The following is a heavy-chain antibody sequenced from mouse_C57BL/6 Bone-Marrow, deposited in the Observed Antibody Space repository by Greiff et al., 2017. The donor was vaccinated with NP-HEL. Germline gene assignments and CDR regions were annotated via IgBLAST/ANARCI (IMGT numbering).Heavy chain of an antibody. CDR1: GYTFTSYW. CDR2: IDPSDSYT. Sequence: VQLQQPGAELVMPGASVKLSCKASGYTFTSYWMHWVKQRPGQGLEWIGEIDPSDSYTNYNQKFKGKSTLTVNKSSSTAYMQLSSLTSEDSAVYYCARDGNPSYYAMDYWGQGTSVTVSS. V-gene: IGHV1-69*01. J-gene: IGHJ4*01. D-gene: IGHD2-1*01. CDR3: ARDGNPSYYAMDY.